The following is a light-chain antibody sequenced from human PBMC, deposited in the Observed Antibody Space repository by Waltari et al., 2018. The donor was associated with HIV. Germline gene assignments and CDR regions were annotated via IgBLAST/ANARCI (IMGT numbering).Light chain of an antibody. V-gene: IGKV3-20*01. CDR1: QSVTSNY. CDR3: QHATT. Sequence: EIVFTQSPGTLSLSPGERATLSCRATQSVTSNYLAWYQQEPGQAPRLLIYAASTRATGIPDRFSGSGSGTDFTLTISRLEPEDFAVYYCQHATTFGQGTKVEVK. CDR2: AAS. J-gene: IGKJ1*01.